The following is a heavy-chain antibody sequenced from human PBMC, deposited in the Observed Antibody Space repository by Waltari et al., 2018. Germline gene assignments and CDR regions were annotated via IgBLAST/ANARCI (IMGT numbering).Heavy chain of an antibody. CDR2: FDPEDGET. D-gene: IGHD3-9*01. J-gene: IGHJ4*02. CDR3: ACYSMYYDILTGYYG. CDR1: GYTIPELS. Sequence: QVQLVPSGAEVKKPGASVKVSCTVSGYTIPELSMHWVRPAPGKGLEWMGGFDPEDGETIYAQKFQGRVTMTEDTSTDTAYMELSSLRSEDTAVYYCACYSMYYDILTGYYGWGQGTLVTVSS. V-gene: IGHV1-24*01.